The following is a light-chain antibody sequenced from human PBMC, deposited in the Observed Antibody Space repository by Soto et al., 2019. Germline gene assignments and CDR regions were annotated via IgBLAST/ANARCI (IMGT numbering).Light chain of an antibody. CDR2: GNV. V-gene: IGLV1-40*01. CDR3: QSYDSSLSGPVV. CDR1: GSNIGAGFD. Sequence: QAVVTQPPSVSGALGQRVTISCTGSGSNIGAGFDVHWYQQVPGTAPKLLIYGNVNRPSGVPDRFSGSKSGTSASLAITGLQAEDEADYYCQSYDSSLSGPVVFGGGTKLTVL. J-gene: IGLJ2*01.